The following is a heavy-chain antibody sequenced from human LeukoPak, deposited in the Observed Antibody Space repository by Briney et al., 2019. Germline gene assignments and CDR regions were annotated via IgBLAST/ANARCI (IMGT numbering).Heavy chain of an antibody. CDR1: GFSFRSYT. J-gene: IGHJ4*02. CDR2: ISSSSSYI. CDR3: ARDTSSDY. Sequence: PGGSLRLSCAASGFSFRSYTMNWVRQAPRKGLEWVSSISSSSSYIYYADSVKGRFTISRDNARNSLYLQMNSLRAEDTAVYYCARDTSSDYWGQGTLVTVSS. V-gene: IGHV3-21*01.